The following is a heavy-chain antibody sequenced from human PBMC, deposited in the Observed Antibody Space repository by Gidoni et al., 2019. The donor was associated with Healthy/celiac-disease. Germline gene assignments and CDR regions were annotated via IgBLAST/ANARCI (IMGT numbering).Heavy chain of an antibody. CDR2: IYYSGST. D-gene: IGHD6-19*01. CDR1: GCSISSSSYY. J-gene: IGHJ4*02. CDR3: ARLGIAVAGTPVNY. V-gene: IGHV4-39*01. Sequence: QLQLQESGPGLVKPSETLSLTCTVSGCSISSSSYYWGWIRQPPGKGLEWIGSIYYSGSTYYNPSLKSRVTISVDTSKNQFSLKLSSVTAADTAVYYCARLGIAVAGTPVNYWGQGTLVTVSS.